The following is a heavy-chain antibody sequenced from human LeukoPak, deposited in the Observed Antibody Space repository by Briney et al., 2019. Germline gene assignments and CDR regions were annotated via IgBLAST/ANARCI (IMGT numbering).Heavy chain of an antibody. D-gene: IGHD3-10*01. CDR1: GYTFTGYY. CDR2: INPNSGGT. Sequence: ASVKVSCKASGYTFTGYYMHWVRQAPGQGLEWMGWINPNSGGTNYAQKFQGRVTMTRDTSISTAYMELSRLRSDDTAVYYCARFKYYYGTGIDYWGQGTLVTVSS. J-gene: IGHJ4*02. V-gene: IGHV1-2*02. CDR3: ARFKYYYGTGIDY.